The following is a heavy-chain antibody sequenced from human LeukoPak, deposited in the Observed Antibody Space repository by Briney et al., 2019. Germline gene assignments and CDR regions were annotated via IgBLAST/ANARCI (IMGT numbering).Heavy chain of an antibody. CDR1: GFTFSSYS. J-gene: IGHJ5*02. CDR3: VKASSSSPQYNWFDA. CDR2: VSGTGGRT. V-gene: IGHV3-23*01. D-gene: IGHD6-6*01. Sequence: GGSLRLSCAASGFTFSSYSMNWVRQAPGKGLEWVSVVSGTGGRTYYADSVKGRFTISRDNSKNTLYLQMNSLRAEDTALYYCVKASSSSPQYNWFDAWGQGTLVTVSS.